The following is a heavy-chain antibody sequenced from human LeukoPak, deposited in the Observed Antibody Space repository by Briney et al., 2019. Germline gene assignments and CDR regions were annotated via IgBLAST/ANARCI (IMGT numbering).Heavy chain of an antibody. Sequence: PGRSLRLSCAASGFTFDDYAMHWVRHAPGKGLEWVSGISWNSGSIGYADSVKGRFTISRDNAKNTLYLQMNSLRAEDTALYYCAKGTSGYTSSWYVYWGQGTLVTVSS. CDR1: GFTFDDYA. D-gene: IGHD6-13*01. J-gene: IGHJ4*02. V-gene: IGHV3-9*01. CDR3: AKGTSGYTSSWYVY. CDR2: ISWNSGSI.